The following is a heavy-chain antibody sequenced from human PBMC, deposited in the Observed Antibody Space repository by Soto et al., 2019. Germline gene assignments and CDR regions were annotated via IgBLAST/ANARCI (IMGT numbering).Heavy chain of an antibody. Sequence: GGSLRLSCAASGFTFSGSAVHWVRQASGKGLEWVGRIRSRPDNYATAYTASVRGRFTISRIDSENTAYLQMNSLKTEDTAVYYCTVAVHGSRDYYGMDVWGQGSTVTVSS. CDR1: GFTFSGSA. V-gene: IGHV3-73*01. D-gene: IGHD6-19*01. CDR3: TVAVHGSRDYYGMDV. J-gene: IGHJ6*02. CDR2: IRSRPDNYAT.